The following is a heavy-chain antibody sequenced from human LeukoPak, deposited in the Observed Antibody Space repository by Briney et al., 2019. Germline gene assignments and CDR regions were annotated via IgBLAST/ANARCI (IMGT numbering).Heavy chain of an antibody. J-gene: IGHJ5*02. CDR3: ARDALGGELLRVVYWFDP. D-gene: IGHD1-26*01. Sequence: GASVKVSCKASGYTFTGYYMHWVRQAPGQGLEWMGWVNPNSGGTNYAQKFQGRVTMTRDTSISTAYMELSRLRSDDTAVYYCARDALGGELLRVVYWFDPWGQGTLVTVSS. V-gene: IGHV1-2*02. CDR2: VNPNSGGT. CDR1: GYTFTGYY.